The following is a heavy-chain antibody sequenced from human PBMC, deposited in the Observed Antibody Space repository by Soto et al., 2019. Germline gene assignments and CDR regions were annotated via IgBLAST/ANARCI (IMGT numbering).Heavy chain of an antibody. Sequence: EVQLLESGGGLVQPGGSLRLSCAASGFTFSSYAMSWVRQAPGKGLEWVSAISGSGGSTYYADSVKGRFTISRDNSKNTLYLHMNSLRAEDTAVYYCAKDLTEHGAFDIWGQGTMVTVSS. V-gene: IGHV3-23*01. D-gene: IGHD7-27*01. CDR1: GFTFSSYA. CDR2: ISGSGGST. J-gene: IGHJ3*02. CDR3: AKDLTEHGAFDI.